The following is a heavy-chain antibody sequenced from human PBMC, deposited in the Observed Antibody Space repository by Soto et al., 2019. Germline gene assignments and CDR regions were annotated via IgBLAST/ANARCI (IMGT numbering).Heavy chain of an antibody. CDR3: ARDHDTAMVRGYYGMDV. CDR1: GFTFSSYA. J-gene: IGHJ6*02. D-gene: IGHD5-18*01. CDR2: ISYDGSNK. Sequence: LSLTCAASGFTFSSYAMHWVRQAPGKGLEWVAVISYDGSNKYYADSVKGRFTISRDNSKNTLYLQMNSLRAEDTAVYYCARDHDTAMVRGYYGMDVWGQGTTVTVSS. V-gene: IGHV3-30-3*01.